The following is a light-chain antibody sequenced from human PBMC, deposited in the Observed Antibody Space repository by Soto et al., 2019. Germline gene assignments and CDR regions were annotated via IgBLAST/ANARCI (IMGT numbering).Light chain of an antibody. J-gene: IGKJ1*01. CDR1: QSVSTS. V-gene: IGKV3-11*01. Sequence: IVLTQSPVTLALSPGESAVLSCRASQSVSTSLAWYQHKPGQAPRLFIYDVSKRAPGIPARFAGSGSGTDFALTTSSLEPEDIAVYYCQVRDVWPSFGQGTKVEIK. CDR2: DVS. CDR3: QVRDVWPS.